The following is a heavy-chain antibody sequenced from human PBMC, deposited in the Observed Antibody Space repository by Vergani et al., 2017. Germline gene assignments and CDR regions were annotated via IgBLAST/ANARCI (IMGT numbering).Heavy chain of an antibody. CDR3: LKDAGGWENFFDA. V-gene: IGHV3-23*01. D-gene: IGHD3-16*01. J-gene: IGHJ4*02. CDR1: GFTFSTYA. CDR2: LTGGGGST. Sequence: EVQLLESGGSLKQPGGSVRLSCAASGFTFSTYAMHWVRQAPGKGLEWVSALTGGGGSTYYADSFKGRFIISRANSRDTLYLQMNSLRPDDTATYYCLKDAGGWENFFDAWGKGTLVSFSS.